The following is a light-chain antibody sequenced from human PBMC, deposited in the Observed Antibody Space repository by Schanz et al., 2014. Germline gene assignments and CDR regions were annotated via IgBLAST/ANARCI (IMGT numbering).Light chain of an antibody. Sequence: QSALTQPASVSGSPGQSITISCTGTSSDIGAYNYVSWYQQFPDKAPKLMIYEVSKRPSGVPDRFSGSKSGNTASLTVSGLQAEDEADYYCSSYAGNNKLLFGGGTKLTVL. J-gene: IGLJ2*01. V-gene: IGLV2-8*01. CDR3: SSYAGNNKLL. CDR1: SSDIGAYNY. CDR2: EVS.